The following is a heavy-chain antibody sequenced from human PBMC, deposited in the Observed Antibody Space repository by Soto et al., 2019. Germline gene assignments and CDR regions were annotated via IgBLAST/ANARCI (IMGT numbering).Heavy chain of an antibody. D-gene: IGHD3-10*01. Sequence: PSETLSLTCTVSGGSISSGGYYWSWIRQHPGKGLEWIGYIYYSGSTYYNPSLKSRVTISVDTSKNQFSLKLSSVTAADTAVYYCARGRSGYYYALDYWGQGTLVTVSS. CDR3: ARGRSGYYYALDY. J-gene: IGHJ4*02. CDR1: GGSISSGGYY. CDR2: IYYSGST. V-gene: IGHV4-31*03.